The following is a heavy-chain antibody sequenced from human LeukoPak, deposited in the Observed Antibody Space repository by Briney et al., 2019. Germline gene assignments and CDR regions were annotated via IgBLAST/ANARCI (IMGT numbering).Heavy chain of an antibody. CDR2: ISAYNGNT. D-gene: IGHD6-19*01. J-gene: IGHJ5*02. Sequence: ASVKDSCKASGYTFTSYGISWVRPAPGQRLAWVGWISAYNGNTNYAQKLQGRVTMTTDTSTSTAYMELRSLRSDDTAVYYCAGDSSGWLGRFDPWGQGTLVTVSS. CDR3: AGDSSGWLGRFDP. V-gene: IGHV1-18*01. CDR1: GYTFTSYG.